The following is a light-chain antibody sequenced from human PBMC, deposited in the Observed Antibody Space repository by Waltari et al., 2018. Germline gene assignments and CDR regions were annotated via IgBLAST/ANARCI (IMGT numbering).Light chain of an antibody. J-gene: IGLJ1*01. CDR3: SSYTSSSTPLYV. CDR1: SSDVGGYNY. CDR2: EVS. Sequence: QSALTQPASVSGSPGQSITISCTGTSSDVGGYNYVSWYQQHPGKAPKLMIYEVSNRPSVAFNRFSGSKSGNTASLTISGLQAEDEADYYCSSYTSSSTPLYVFGTGTKVTVL. V-gene: IGLV2-14*01.